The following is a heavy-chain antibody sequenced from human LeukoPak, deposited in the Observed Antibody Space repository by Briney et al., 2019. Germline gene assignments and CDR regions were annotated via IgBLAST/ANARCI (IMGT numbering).Heavy chain of an antibody. V-gene: IGHV4-34*01. CDR2: INHSGST. Sequence: SETLSLTCAVYGGSFSGYYWSWIRQPPGKGLEWIGEINHSGSTNYNPSLRSRVTVSVHTSKNQLSLKLSSVTAADTAVYYCARQWLVSPLFDYWGQGTLVTVRS. CDR3: ARQWLVSPLFDY. CDR1: GGSFSGYY. D-gene: IGHD6-19*01. J-gene: IGHJ4*02.